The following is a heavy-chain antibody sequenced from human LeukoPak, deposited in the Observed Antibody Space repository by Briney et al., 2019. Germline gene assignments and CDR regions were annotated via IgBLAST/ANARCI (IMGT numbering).Heavy chain of an antibody. CDR2: INPNSGGT. J-gene: IGHJ4*02. V-gene: IGHV1-2*02. Sequence: ASVKVSCKASGYTFTGYYMHWVRQAPGQGLEWMGWINPNSGGTNYAQKFQGRVTMTRDTSISTAYMELSRLRSDDTAVYYCARVSIYSSSWTPFDYWGQGTLVTVSS. D-gene: IGHD6-13*01. CDR1: GYTFTGYY. CDR3: ARVSIYSSSWTPFDY.